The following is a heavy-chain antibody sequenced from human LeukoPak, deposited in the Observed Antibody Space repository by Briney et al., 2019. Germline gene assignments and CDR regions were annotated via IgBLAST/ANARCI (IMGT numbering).Heavy chain of an antibody. D-gene: IGHD1-26*01. V-gene: IGHV3-21*01. CDR2: ISSSSSYI. J-gene: IGHJ4*02. CDR3: AREWELLEAFDY. CDR1: GFTFSSYS. Sequence: GGSLRLSCAASGFTFSSYSMNWVRQAPGKGLEWVSSISSSSSYIYYADSVKGRFTISRDNAKNSLYLQMNSLGAEDTAVYYCAREWELLEAFDYWGQGTLVTVSS.